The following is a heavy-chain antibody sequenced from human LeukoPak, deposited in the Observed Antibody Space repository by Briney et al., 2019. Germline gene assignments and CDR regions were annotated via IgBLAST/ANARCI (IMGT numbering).Heavy chain of an antibody. V-gene: IGHV4-39*07. CDR3: ARTRYSGYDFLGFDY. Sequence: SETLSLTCTVSGGSISSSSYYWGWIRQPPGKGLEWIGSIYYSGSTYYNPSLKSRVTISVDTSKNQFSLKLSSVTAADTAVYYCARTRYSGYDFLGFDYWGQGTLVTVSS. D-gene: IGHD5-12*01. CDR1: GGSISSSSYY. CDR2: IYYSGST. J-gene: IGHJ4*02.